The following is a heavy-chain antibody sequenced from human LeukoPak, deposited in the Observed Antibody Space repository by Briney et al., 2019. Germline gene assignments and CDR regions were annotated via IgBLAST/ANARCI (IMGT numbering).Heavy chain of an antibody. V-gene: IGHV1-18*04. CDR2: TSYNGNT. CDR3: ARHSGSGWQTLGY. D-gene: IGHD6-19*01. CDR1: GYTFSNYG. Sequence: ASVKVSCKASGYTFSNYGISWVRQAPGLGLEWTGWTSYNGNTNYAQKFQDRVTMTTDTSTTTAYMELRSLESDDTAVYYCARHSGSGWQTLGYWGQGTLVTVSS. J-gene: IGHJ4*02.